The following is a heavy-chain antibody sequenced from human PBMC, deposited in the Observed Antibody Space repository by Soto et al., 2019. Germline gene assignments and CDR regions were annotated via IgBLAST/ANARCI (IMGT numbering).Heavy chain of an antibody. CDR3: AKGTGYGDYASHY. CDR1: GFTFSSHG. CDR2: ISYDGSNK. D-gene: IGHD4-17*01. V-gene: IGHV3-30*18. J-gene: IGHJ4*02. Sequence: QVQLVESGGGVVQPGRSLRLSCAASGFTFSSHGMHWVRQAPGKGLEWVAIISYDGSNKYYTDSMKGRFTISRDNSKNTLYLQMNSLRTEDTAVYYCAKGTGYGDYASHYWCQGTLVTVSS.